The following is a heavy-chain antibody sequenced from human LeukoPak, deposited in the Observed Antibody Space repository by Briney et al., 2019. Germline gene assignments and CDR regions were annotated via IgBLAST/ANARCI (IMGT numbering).Heavy chain of an antibody. D-gene: IGHD3-22*01. Sequence: SETLSLTCTVSGYSISSGYYWGWIRQPPGKGLEWIGSIYHSGSTYYNPSLKSRVTISVDTSKNQFSLKLSSVTAADTAVYYCARHAGYYDSSPQRFDPWGQGTLVTVSS. J-gene: IGHJ5*02. CDR2: IYHSGST. CDR1: GYSISSGYY. V-gene: IGHV4-38-2*02. CDR3: ARHAGYYDSSPQRFDP.